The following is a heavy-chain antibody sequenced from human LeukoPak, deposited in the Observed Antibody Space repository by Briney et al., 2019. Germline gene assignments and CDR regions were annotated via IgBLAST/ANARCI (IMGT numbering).Heavy chain of an antibody. CDR2: IKQDGSEK. D-gene: IGHD3-16*02. V-gene: IGHV3-7*01. CDR1: GFAFSSYW. CDR3: ARGGYGGGGVIVNFDY. J-gene: IGHJ4*02. Sequence: GGSLRLSCAASGFAFSSYWMSWVRQAPGKGLEWVANIKQDGSEKYYVDSVKGRFTISRDNAKNSLYLQMNSLRAEDTAVYYCARGGYGGGGVIVNFDYWGQGTLVTVSS.